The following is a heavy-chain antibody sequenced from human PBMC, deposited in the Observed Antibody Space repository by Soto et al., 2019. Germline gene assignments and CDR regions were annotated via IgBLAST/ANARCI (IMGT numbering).Heavy chain of an antibody. J-gene: IGHJ6*02. D-gene: IGHD1-20*01. CDR1: GGTFSSYA. Sequence: QVQLVQSGAEVKKPGSSVKVSCKASGGTFSSYAISWVRQAPGQGLEWMGGIIPIFGTTNYAQKFQGRVTITADETTISAYMELSSLRSEDTAVYYCARGITGTVSYYYGMDLWGQGTTVTVSS. CDR2: IIPIFGTT. CDR3: ARGITGTVSYYYGMDL. V-gene: IGHV1-69*12.